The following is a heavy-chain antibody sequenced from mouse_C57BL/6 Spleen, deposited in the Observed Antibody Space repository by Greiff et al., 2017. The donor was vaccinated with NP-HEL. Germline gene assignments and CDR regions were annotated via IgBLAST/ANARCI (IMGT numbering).Heavy chain of an antibody. V-gene: IGHV1-22*01. CDR3: ARTGLYYFDY. D-gene: IGHD6-1*01. J-gene: IGHJ2*01. CDR1: GYTFTDYN. CDR2: INPNNGGT. Sequence: VQLKESGPELVKPGASVKMSCKASGYTFTDYNMHWVKQSHGKSLEWIGYINPNNGGTSYNQKFKGKATLTVNKSSSTAYMELRSLTSEDSAVYYCARTGLYYFDYWGQGTTLTVSS.